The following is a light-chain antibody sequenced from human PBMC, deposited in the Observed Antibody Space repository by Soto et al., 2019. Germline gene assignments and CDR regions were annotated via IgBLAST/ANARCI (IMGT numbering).Light chain of an antibody. CDR1: QSISSW. V-gene: IGKV1-5*03. CDR3: QHYNSYWT. CDR2: KAS. Sequence: DIQMTQSPSTLSASVGDRVTITCRASQSISSWLAWYQQKPGKAPKLLIYKASSLESGVPSRFSGSGSGTEFTLTIRSLHPDDFATYYCQHYNSYWTFGQGNKVEIK. J-gene: IGKJ1*01.